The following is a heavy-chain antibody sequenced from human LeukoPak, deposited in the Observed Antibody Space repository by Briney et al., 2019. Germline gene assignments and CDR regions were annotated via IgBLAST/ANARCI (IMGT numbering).Heavy chain of an antibody. CDR2: INPSGGST. D-gene: IGHD3-9*01. CDR3: ARGLRYFDWLDTYFDY. J-gene: IGHJ4*02. Sequence: ASVKDSCKASGYTFTSYYMHWVRQAPGQGLEWMGIINPSGGSTSYAQKFQGRVTMTRDTSTSTVYMELSSLRSEDTAVYYCARGLRYFDWLDTYFDYWGQGTLVTVSS. CDR1: GYTFTSYY. V-gene: IGHV1-46*01.